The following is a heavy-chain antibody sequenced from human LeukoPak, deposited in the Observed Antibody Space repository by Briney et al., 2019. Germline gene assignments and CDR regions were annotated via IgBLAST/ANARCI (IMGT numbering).Heavy chain of an antibody. D-gene: IGHD2-2*01. CDR1: GFTVTNTF. CDR2: IYSGGET. CDR3: ARGHNYCSSTSCFFYFDY. V-gene: IGHV3-66*01. J-gene: IGHJ4*02. Sequence: GGSVRLSCAASGFTVTNTFMNWVRQAPGKGLEWVSVIYSGGETYYADSVRGRFTISRDNTKNTVKLQMNSLRAEDTAVYYCARGHNYCSSTSCFFYFDYWGRGTLVSVSS.